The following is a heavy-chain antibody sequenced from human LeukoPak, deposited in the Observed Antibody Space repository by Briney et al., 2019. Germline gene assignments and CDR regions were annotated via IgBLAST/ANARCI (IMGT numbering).Heavy chain of an antibody. CDR3: ARENYGDYV. Sequence: GRSLILSCAASGFTFSGYGMHWVRQAPGKGLEWVAVISYDGNNGYYADSVKGRFTISRDNSKNTLYLQMNSLRAEDTAVYYCARENYGDYVWGQGTLVTVSS. CDR2: ISYDGNNG. CDR1: GFTFSGYG. V-gene: IGHV3-30*03. D-gene: IGHD4-17*01. J-gene: IGHJ4*02.